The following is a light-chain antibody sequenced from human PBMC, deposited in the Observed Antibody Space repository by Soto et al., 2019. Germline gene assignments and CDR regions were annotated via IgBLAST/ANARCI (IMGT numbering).Light chain of an antibody. V-gene: IGKV1-27*01. Sequence: DLQMTQSPSSLSASVGDRVTITSRASQGINNFLAWYQQKPGKAPKILIYGASTLQSGVSSRFSGSGSGTDFTLTISALQPEDVATYYCQKFNIAPWTFGQGTKVEIK. CDR2: GAS. CDR1: QGINNF. J-gene: IGKJ1*01. CDR3: QKFNIAPWT.